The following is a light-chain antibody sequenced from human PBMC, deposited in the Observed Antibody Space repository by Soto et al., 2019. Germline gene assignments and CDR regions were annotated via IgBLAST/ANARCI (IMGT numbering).Light chain of an antibody. CDR1: QSVSIY. CDR2: DSS. Sequence: IVLTQSPATLSLSPGERATLSCRASQSVSIYLAWYQQKPRQAPRLLIYDSSNRAAGIPARFSARGSGTDFTLFISNLEPEDSAVYYCQHRSNWPPITFGQGTRLEIK. J-gene: IGKJ5*01. V-gene: IGKV3-11*01. CDR3: QHRSNWPPIT.